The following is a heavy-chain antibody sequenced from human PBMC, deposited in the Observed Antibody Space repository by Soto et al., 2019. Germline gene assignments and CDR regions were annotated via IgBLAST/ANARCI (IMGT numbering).Heavy chain of an antibody. Sequence: ASVKVSCKASGYTFTSYGISWVRQAPGQGLEWMGWISAYNGNTNYAQKLQGRVTMTTDTSTSTAYMELRSLRSDDTAVYYCARDWGMTTVTTFPFDYWGQGTLVTAPQ. CDR1: GYTFTSYG. V-gene: IGHV1-18*04. J-gene: IGHJ4*02. D-gene: IGHD4-4*01. CDR3: ARDWGMTTVTTFPFDY. CDR2: ISAYNGNT.